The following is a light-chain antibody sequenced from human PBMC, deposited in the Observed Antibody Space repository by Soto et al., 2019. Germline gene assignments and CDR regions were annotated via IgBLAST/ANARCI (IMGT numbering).Light chain of an antibody. Sequence: DIQMTQSPSTLSASVGDRVTITCRASQDISKWLAWYQQKPGKAHKLLIYASYSLQSGVQSRFSGSGSGTDFTLMISSLQPEDCAIYWCLQTTSFPWTFGQGTKVDIK. J-gene: IGKJ1*01. CDR3: LQTTSFPWT. V-gene: IGKV1-12*01. CDR1: QDISKW. CDR2: ASY.